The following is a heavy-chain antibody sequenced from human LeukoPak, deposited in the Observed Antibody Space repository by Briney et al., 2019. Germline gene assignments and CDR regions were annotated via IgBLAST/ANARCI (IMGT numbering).Heavy chain of an antibody. J-gene: IGHJ4*02. CDR3: ARGRVPGSDRHWDY. CDR2: IISDGSTT. D-gene: IGHD3-10*01. CDR1: GFTFSSHW. Sequence: GGSLRLSCAASGFTFSSHWMHWVRQAPGKGLVWVSRIISDGSTTNYADSVKGRFTIFRDNAKNTLYLQMNSLRAEDTAIYYCARGRVPGSDRHWDYWSQGALVTVSS. V-gene: IGHV3-74*01.